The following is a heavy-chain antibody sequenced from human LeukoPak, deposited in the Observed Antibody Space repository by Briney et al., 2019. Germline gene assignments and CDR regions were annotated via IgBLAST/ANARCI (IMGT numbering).Heavy chain of an antibody. CDR3: TTEWELAPGVDY. Sequence: PGESLRLSCVLSGLTFSDAWMSWVRQAPGKGLEWVGRIKSKTDGGTTDYAAPVKGRFTISRDDSKNTLYLQMNSLKTEDTAVYYCTTEWELAPGVDYWGQGTLVTVSS. J-gene: IGHJ4*02. V-gene: IGHV3-15*01. CDR1: GLTFSDAW. D-gene: IGHD1-26*01. CDR2: IKSKTDGGTT.